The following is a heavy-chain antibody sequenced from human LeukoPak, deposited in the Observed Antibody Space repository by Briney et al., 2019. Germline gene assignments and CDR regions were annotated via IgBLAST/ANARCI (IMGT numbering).Heavy chain of an antibody. V-gene: IGHV3-7*01. J-gene: IGHJ6*03. D-gene: IGHD2-8*01. CDR1: GFTFSSYW. Sequence: GGSLRLSCAASGFTFSSYWMSWVRQAPGKGLEWVANIKQDGSEKYYVDSVKGRFTISRDNAKNSLYLQMNSLRAEDTAVYYCARDDHLGYCTNGVCSYYYYMDVWGKGTTVTVSS. CDR3: ARDDHLGYCTNGVCSYYYYMDV. CDR2: IKQDGSEK.